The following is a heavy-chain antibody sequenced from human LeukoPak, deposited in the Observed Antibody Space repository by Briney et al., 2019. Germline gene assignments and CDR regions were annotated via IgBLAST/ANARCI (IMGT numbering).Heavy chain of an antibody. CDR3: ARDSGPFYGSGRGVWFDP. CDR1: GFTVSSND. J-gene: IGHJ5*02. CDR2: IYSGGST. D-gene: IGHD3-10*01. Sequence: PGGSLRLSCAASGFTVSSNDMSWVRQAPGKGLEWVSVIYSGGSTYYADSVKGRFTISRDNSKNTLYLQMNSLRAEDTAVYYCARDSGPFYGSGRGVWFDPWGQGTLVTVSS. V-gene: IGHV3-66*01.